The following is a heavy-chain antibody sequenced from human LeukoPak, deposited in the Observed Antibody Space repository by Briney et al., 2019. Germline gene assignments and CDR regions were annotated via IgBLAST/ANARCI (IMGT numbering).Heavy chain of an antibody. CDR2: LSGSGSST. CDR1: GFTFSSYA. V-gene: IGHV3-23*01. Sequence: GGSLRLSCAASGFTFSSYAMSWVRQAPGKGLEWVSALSGSGSSTYYADSVKGRFTVSRDNSKSTLYLQMNSLRAEDTAVYYCAKIGSYSVLGAYYFDSWGQGTLVTVSS. CDR3: AKIGSYSVLGAYYFDS. J-gene: IGHJ4*02. D-gene: IGHD1-26*01.